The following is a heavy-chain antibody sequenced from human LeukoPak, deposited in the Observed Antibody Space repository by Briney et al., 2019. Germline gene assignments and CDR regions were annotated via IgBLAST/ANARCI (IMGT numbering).Heavy chain of an antibody. J-gene: IGHJ4*02. V-gene: IGHV3-74*01. CDR3: ATKQWLAPPPDS. D-gene: IGHD6-19*01. Sequence: GGSLRLSCAASGFTFSKYWMPWVRQAPGKGLESVSRINTDGTVTTYADPVKGRFTVSRDNADNTMFLQMNSVRDEDTAVYYCATKQWLAPPPDSWGQGTPVTVSS. CDR1: GFTFSKYW. CDR2: INTDGTVT.